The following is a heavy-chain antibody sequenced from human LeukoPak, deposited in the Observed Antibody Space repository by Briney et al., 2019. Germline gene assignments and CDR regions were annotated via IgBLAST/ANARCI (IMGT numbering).Heavy chain of an antibody. V-gene: IGHV3-30*02. CDR1: GFTFSSYG. Sequence: PGGSLRLSCAASGFTFSSYGMHWVRQAPGKGLEWVAFIRYDGSNKYYADSVKGRLTISRDNAKNSLYLQMNSLRAEDTAVYFCARQLYISGSYYAPMDVWGKGTTVTIFS. CDR2: IRYDGSNK. D-gene: IGHD3-10*01. J-gene: IGHJ6*03. CDR3: ARQLYISGSYYAPMDV.